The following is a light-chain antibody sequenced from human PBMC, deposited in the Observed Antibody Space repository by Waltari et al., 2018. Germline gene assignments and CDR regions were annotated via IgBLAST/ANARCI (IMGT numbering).Light chain of an antibody. V-gene: IGKV4-1*01. CDR3: QQYYDIPYT. J-gene: IGKJ2*01. CDR1: QTVLDSSTNKNY. Sequence: DIVMTQSPDSLAVSLGERATINCRSGQTVLDSSTNKNYVAWYQQKTGQPPKLLIYGASTRESGVPGRFSGSGSGTEFTLTVSSLQAEDVAVYYCQQYYDIPYTFGQGTKLEIK. CDR2: GAS.